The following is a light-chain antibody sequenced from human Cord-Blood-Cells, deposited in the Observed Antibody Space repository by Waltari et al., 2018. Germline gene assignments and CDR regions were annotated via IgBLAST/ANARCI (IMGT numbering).Light chain of an antibody. CDR1: SSDVGGYNY. J-gene: IGLJ1*01. V-gene: IGLV2-14*01. CDR3: SSYTSSSTYV. Sequence: QSALTQPASVSGSPGQSITISCTGTSSDVGGYNYVSWYHQHPGKAPNLMIYDVSRRPSGVSNRFSGSKSGNTASLTISGLQAEDEADYYCSSYTSSSTYVFGTGTKVTVL. CDR2: DVS.